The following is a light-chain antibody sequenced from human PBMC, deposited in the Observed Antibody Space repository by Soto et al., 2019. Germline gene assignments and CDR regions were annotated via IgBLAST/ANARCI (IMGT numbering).Light chain of an antibody. CDR2: SNN. V-gene: IGLV1-40*01. CDR1: SSNIGAGYD. CDR3: ASWDDSPNGLYV. J-gene: IGLJ1*01. Sequence: QSVLTQPPSVSGAPGQRVTISCTGSSSNIGAGYDVHWYQQLPGTAPKLLIYSNNQRPSGVPDRFSGSKSGTSASLAISGLQSEDEGDYYCASWDDSPNGLYVFGTGTKLTVL.